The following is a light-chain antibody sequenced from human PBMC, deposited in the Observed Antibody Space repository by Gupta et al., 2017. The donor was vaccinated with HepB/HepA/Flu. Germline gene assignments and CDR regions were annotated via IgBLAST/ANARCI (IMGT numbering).Light chain of an antibody. CDR1: SSDVGGYNY. J-gene: IGLJ1*01. CDR3: CSYAGTYTWV. V-gene: IGLV2-11*01. CDR2: AVT. Sequence: QSALTQPRSVSGSPGQSVTISCTGTSSDVGGYNYVSWYQQNPGKAPKLLIYAVTKRPSGVPDRFSGSKSDNRASLTISGLQAEDEADYYCCSYAGTYTWVFGTGTTVTVL.